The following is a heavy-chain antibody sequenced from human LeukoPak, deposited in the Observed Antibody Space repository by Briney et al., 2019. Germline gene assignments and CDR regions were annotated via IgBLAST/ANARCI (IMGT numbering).Heavy chain of an antibody. CDR3: AKDPHTGHSFAY. D-gene: IGHD1-14*01. J-gene: IGHJ4*02. Sequence: PGGSLRLSCAASGFTFSSYAMSWVRQAPGKGLEWVSAISGSGGSTNYADSVKGRFTISRDNSKNTLYLQMNSLRVEDTAVYYCAKDPHTGHSFAYWGQGTLVTVSS. V-gene: IGHV3-23*01. CDR2: ISGSGGST. CDR1: GFTFSSYA.